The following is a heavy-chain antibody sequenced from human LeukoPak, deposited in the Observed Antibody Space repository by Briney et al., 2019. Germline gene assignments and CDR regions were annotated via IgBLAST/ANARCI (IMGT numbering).Heavy chain of an antibody. D-gene: IGHD5-12*01. Sequence: SETLSLTCTVSGGSISSGGYYWSWIRQHPGKGLEWIGYIYYSGSTYYNPSLKSRVTISVDTSKNQFSLKLSSVTAADTAVYYCAREVDMGAFDIWGQGTMVTVSS. CDR3: AREVDMGAFDI. CDR1: GGSISSGGYY. V-gene: IGHV4-31*03. J-gene: IGHJ3*02. CDR2: IYYSGST.